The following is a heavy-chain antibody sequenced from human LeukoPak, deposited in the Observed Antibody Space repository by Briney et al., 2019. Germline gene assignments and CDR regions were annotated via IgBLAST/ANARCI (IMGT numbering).Heavy chain of an antibody. CDR1: GGSISSSSYY. CDR3: ARDRGIVVVVADNWFDP. CDR2: IYYSGST. Sequence: PSETLSLTCTVSGGSISSSSYYWGWIRQPPGKGLEWIGSIYYSGSTYYNPSLKSRVTISVDTSKNQFSLKLSSVTAADTAVYYCARDRGIVVVVADNWFDPWGQGTLVTVSS. J-gene: IGHJ5*02. D-gene: IGHD2-15*01. V-gene: IGHV4-39*07.